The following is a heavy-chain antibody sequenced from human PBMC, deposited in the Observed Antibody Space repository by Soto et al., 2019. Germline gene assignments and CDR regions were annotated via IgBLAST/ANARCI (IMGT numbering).Heavy chain of an antibody. J-gene: IGHJ6*03. D-gene: IGHD6-6*01. CDR1: GYTFTSYA. Sequence: ASVKVSCKASGYTFTSYAMHWVRQAPGQRLEWMGWINAGNGNTKYSQKFQGRVTITRDTSASTAYMELSSLRSEDTAVYYCARDPYYSSSFYYYMNVWGKGTTVTVSS. CDR2: INAGNGNT. CDR3: ARDPYYSSSFYYYMNV. V-gene: IGHV1-3*01.